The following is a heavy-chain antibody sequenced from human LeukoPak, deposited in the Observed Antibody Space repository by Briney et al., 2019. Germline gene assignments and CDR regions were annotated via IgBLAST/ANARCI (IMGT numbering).Heavy chain of an antibody. CDR1: GFTFSNFW. CDR2: INSDGSST. J-gene: IGHJ4*02. Sequence: GGSLRLSCAASGFTFSNFWMHWVRQAPGKGLVWVSLINSDGSSTNYADFVKGRFTISRDNSKNTLFLQMNSLGAEDTAVYYCARDGLSNNWYEFDFWGQGTLVTVSS. CDR3: ARDGLSNNWYEFDF. V-gene: IGHV3-74*01. D-gene: IGHD1-1*01.